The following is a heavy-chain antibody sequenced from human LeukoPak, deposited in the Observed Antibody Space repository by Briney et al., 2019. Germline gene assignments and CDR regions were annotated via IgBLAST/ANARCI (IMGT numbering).Heavy chain of an antibody. Sequence: PSETLSLTCAAYGGPFSGYYWSWIRQPPGKGLEWIGEINYSGSTNYNPSLKSRVTISVDTSKNQFSLKLSSVTAADTAVYYCARARPFFDYWGQGTLVTVSS. CDR1: GGPFSGYY. J-gene: IGHJ4*02. CDR2: INYSGST. CDR3: ARARPFFDY. V-gene: IGHV4-34*01.